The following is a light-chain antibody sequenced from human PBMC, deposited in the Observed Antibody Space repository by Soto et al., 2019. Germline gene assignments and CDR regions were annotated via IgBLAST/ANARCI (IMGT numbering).Light chain of an antibody. CDR2: GAS. CDR1: QSISSSY. Sequence: EIVLTHSPFTLTSSPXKIATLSCXXSQSISSSYLAWYQQRPGQAPRLLIYGASSRATGIPDRFSGSGSGTEFTLTISRLEPEDFAVYYCQQYGSSSWTFGQGTKVDIK. J-gene: IGKJ1*01. CDR3: QQYGSSSWT. V-gene: IGKV3-20*01.